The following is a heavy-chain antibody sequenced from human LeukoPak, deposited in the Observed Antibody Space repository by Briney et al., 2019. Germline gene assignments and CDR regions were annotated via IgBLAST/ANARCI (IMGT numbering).Heavy chain of an antibody. D-gene: IGHD3-3*01. Sequence: GASVKVSCKASRGTLSRYAISWVRQAPGQGLEWMGGIILIFGSANYAQKFQGRVTITADESTSTAYMELSSLRSEDTAVYYCARVESYDFWSGSKLKNVNWLDPWGQGTLVTVSS. CDR2: IILIFGSA. CDR3: ARVESYDFWSGSKLKNVNWLDP. CDR1: RGTLSRYA. V-gene: IGHV1-69*13. J-gene: IGHJ5*02.